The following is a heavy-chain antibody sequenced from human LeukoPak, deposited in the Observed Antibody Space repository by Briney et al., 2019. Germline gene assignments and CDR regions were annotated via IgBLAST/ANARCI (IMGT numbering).Heavy chain of an antibody. Sequence: GGSLRLSCAASGFTFSSYAMSWIRQAPGKGLEWVSAISGSGGSTYYADSVKGRFTISRDNSKNTLYLQMNSLRAEDTAVYYCAKAISSGWGFDYWGQGTLVTVSS. D-gene: IGHD6-19*01. J-gene: IGHJ4*02. CDR3: AKAISSGWGFDY. CDR1: GFTFSSYA. V-gene: IGHV3-23*01. CDR2: ISGSGGST.